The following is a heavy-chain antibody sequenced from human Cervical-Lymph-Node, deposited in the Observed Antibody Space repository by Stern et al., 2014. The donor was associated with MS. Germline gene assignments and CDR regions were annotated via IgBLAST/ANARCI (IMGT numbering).Heavy chain of an antibody. Sequence: QVQLGQSGAGVTKPGSSVKVSCKASGGTFSNFASSWVRQAPGQGLEWLGGIFPVFGTPTYVQEFRGRVTITADVSTSTVYMELSSLRSDDTAVYYCALSSETSDRWYSLGYDLWGQGTLVTVSS. J-gene: IGHJ5*02. CDR3: ALSSETSDRWYSLGYDL. CDR2: IFPVFGTP. V-gene: IGHV1-69*01. D-gene: IGHD6-13*01. CDR1: GGTFSNFA.